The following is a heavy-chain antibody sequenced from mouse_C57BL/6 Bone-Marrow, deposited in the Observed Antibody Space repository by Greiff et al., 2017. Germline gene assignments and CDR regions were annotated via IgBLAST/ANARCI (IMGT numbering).Heavy chain of an antibody. D-gene: IGHD2-3*01. CDR1: GFTFTDYY. Sequence: EVKLVESGGGLVQPGGSLSLSCAASGFTFTDYYMSWVRQPPGKALEWLGFISNKANGYTTEYSASVKGRFTISRDNSHSILYLQLNALRAEDSATYYCARFYDGYYGYFDVWGTGTTVTVSS. J-gene: IGHJ1*03. V-gene: IGHV7-3*01. CDR2: ISNKANGYTT. CDR3: ARFYDGYYGYFDV.